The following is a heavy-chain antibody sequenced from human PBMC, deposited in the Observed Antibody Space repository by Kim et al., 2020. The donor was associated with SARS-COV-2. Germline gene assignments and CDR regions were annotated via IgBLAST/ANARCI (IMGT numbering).Heavy chain of an antibody. V-gene: IGHV4-39*07. D-gene: IGHD3-9*01. CDR3: ARATGFDY. CDR2: RGST. J-gene: IGHJ4*02. Sequence: RGSTSYNPSLKSRVTISVDTSKNQFSLKLSSVTAADTAVYYCARATGFDYWGQGTLVTVSS.